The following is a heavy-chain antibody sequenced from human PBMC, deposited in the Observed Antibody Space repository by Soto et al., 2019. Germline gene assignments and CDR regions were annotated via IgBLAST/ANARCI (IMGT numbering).Heavy chain of an antibody. J-gene: IGHJ6*02. D-gene: IGHD3-3*01. Sequence: GGSLRLSCTASGFTFGDYAMSWFRQAPGKGLEWVGFIRSKAYGGTTEYAASVKGRFTISRDDSKSIAYLQMNSLKTEDTAVYYCTRLFSLYYDFWSGLGDYYGMDVWGQGTTVTVSS. CDR3: TRLFSLYYDFWSGLGDYYGMDV. V-gene: IGHV3-49*03. CDR2: IRSKAYGGTT. CDR1: GFTFGDYA.